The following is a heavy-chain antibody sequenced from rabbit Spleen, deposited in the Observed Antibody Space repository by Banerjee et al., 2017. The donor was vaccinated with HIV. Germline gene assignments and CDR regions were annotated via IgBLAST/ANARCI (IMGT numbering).Heavy chain of an antibody. V-gene: IGHV1S40*01. CDR2: IYTGNGKN. CDR1: GFSFSSGYD. J-gene: IGHJ4*01. CDR3: ARGSATMTMVITGYYFNL. Sequence: QSLEESGGDLVKPGASLTLICTASGFSFSSGYDMSWVRQAPGKGLEWIGFIYTGNGKNYYASWAKGRFTISKTSSTTVTLQVTSLTAADTATYFCARGSATMTMVITGYYFNLWGPGTLVTVS. D-gene: IGHD2-1*01.